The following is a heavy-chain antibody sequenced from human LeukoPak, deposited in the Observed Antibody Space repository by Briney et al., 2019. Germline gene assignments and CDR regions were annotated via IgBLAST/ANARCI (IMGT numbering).Heavy chain of an antibody. J-gene: IGHJ5*02. Sequence: PGGSLRLSCAASGFTFSSYWMHWVRQAPGKGLVWVSRINSDGSSTSYADSVKGRFTISRDNAKNTLYLQMNSLRAKDTAVYYCARGGWYTFNWFDPWGQGTLVTVSS. D-gene: IGHD6-19*01. CDR3: ARGGWYTFNWFDP. CDR2: INSDGSST. V-gene: IGHV3-74*01. CDR1: GFTFSSYW.